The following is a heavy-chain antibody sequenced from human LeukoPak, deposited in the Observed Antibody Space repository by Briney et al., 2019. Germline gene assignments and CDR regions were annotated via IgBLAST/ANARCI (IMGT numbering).Heavy chain of an antibody. D-gene: IGHD6-19*01. CDR3: ARAPRWLIANWFDP. CDR2: ISAYNGNT. J-gene: IGHJ5*02. CDR1: GYTFTSYD. V-gene: IGHV1-2*02. Sequence: ASVKVSCKASGYTFTSYDISWVRQAPGQGLEWTGWISAYNGNTNYAQKFQGRVTMTRDTSISTAYMELSRLRSDDTAVYYCARAPRWLIANWFDPWGRGTLVTVSS.